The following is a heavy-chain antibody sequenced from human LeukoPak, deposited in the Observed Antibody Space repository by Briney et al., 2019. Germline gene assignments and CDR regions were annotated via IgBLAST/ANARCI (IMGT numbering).Heavy chain of an antibody. CDR3: ARDGMVRGVITSWFDP. J-gene: IGHJ5*02. D-gene: IGHD3-10*01. V-gene: IGHV4-4*07. Sequence: SETLSLTCTVSGGSISGYYWSWIRQPAGKGLEWIGRIYTSGSTNYNPSLKSRVTMSVDTSKNQFSLKLSSVTAADTAVYYCARDGMVRGVITSWFDPWGQGTLVTVSS. CDR2: IYTSGST. CDR1: GGSISGYY.